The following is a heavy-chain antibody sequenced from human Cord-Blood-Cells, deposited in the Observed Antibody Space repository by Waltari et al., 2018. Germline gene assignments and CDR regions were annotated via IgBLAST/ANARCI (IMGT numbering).Heavy chain of an antibody. V-gene: IGHV1-69*12. Sequence: QVQLVQSGAEVKKPGSSVKVSCKASGGTFSSYAISWVRQAPGQGLEWMGGIITSYGTANYAQEFQGRVTITADESTSTAYMELSSLRSEDTAVYYCARGPLLYNGSGSYYFDYWGQGTLVTVSS. J-gene: IGHJ4*02. CDR2: IITSYGTA. CDR3: ARGPLLYNGSGSYYFDY. D-gene: IGHD3-10*01. CDR1: GGTFSSYA.